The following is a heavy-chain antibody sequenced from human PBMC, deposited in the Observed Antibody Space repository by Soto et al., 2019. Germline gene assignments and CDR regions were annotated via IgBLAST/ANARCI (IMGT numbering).Heavy chain of an antibody. CDR1: GGTFNSYA. CDR3: ARVGSAAASAGLAYYNYPMDV. CDR2: IIPIFGKV. V-gene: IGHV1-69*01. Sequence: QVQLVQSGAEVKKPGSSVKVSCKASGGTFNSYALSWVRQASGQGLEWMGGIIPIFGKVNFAQNFQGRVTITADESTSTAYMELSSLGSEDTAVYYCARVGSAAASAGLAYYNYPMDVWGQGTTVIVSS. J-gene: IGHJ6*02. D-gene: IGHD6-13*01.